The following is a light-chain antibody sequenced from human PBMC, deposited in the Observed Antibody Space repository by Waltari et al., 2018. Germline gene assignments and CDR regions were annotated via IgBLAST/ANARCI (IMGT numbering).Light chain of an antibody. Sequence: EIVLTQSPATLSLSLGERATLSCRASQSVSSYLAWYQQKPGQAPRLLIYDASNRATGIPARFSGSGSGTDFTLTISSLEPEDFAVYYCQQRSNWGLTFGGGTKVEIK. J-gene: IGKJ4*01. V-gene: IGKV3-11*01. CDR1: QSVSSY. CDR2: DAS. CDR3: QQRSNWGLT.